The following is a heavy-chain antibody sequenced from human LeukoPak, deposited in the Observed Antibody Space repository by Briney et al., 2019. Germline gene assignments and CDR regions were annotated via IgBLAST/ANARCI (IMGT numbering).Heavy chain of an antibody. V-gene: IGHV4-34*01. Sequence: SETLSLTCAVYGGSFSGYYWSWLRQPPGKGLEWIGEINHSGSTNYNPSLKSRVTISVDTSKNQFSLKLSSVTAADTAVYYCATANLEYYDFWSGYAGVWGKGTTVTVSS. CDR2: INHSGST. CDR1: GGSFSGYY. CDR3: ATANLEYYDFWSGYAGV. J-gene: IGHJ6*04. D-gene: IGHD3-3*01.